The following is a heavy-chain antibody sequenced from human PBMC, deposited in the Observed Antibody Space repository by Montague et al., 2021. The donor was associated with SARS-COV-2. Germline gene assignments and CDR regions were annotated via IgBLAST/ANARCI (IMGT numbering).Heavy chain of an antibody. CDR2: IYSGGSST. Sequence: SLRLSCAASGFTFSSYAMSWVRQAPGKGLEWVSVIYSGGSSTYYADSVKGRFTISRDNSKNTLYLQMNSLRAEDTAVYYCAKDGLIAYGSGSDYYYYGMDVWGQGTTVTVSS. CDR3: AKDGLIAYGSGSDYYYYGMDV. D-gene: IGHD3-10*01. V-gene: IGHV3-23*03. J-gene: IGHJ6*02. CDR1: GFTFSSYA.